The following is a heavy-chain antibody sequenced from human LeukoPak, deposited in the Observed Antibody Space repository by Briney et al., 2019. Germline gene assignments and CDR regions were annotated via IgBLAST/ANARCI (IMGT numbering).Heavy chain of an antibody. CDR2: IYSSGST. CDR1: GFTFSDYY. Sequence: PGGSLRLSCAAAGFTFSDYYMSWIRQSPGKGLEWLASIYSSGSTHSNPSLKSRVSISIDTSKNQFSLKLYSVTASDAAIYYCARHLSGTTMAHYFDFWGQGTLVTVSS. V-gene: IGHV4-39*01. CDR3: ARHLSGTTMAHYFDF. J-gene: IGHJ4*02. D-gene: IGHD1-1*01.